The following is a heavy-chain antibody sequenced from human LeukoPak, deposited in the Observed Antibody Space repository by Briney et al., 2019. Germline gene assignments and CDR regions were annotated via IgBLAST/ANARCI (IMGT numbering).Heavy chain of an antibody. CDR3: ARPYGDYNYYDY. CDR2: INPNSGGT. D-gene: IGHD4-17*01. Sequence: GASVKVSCKASGYTFTGYYIHWVRQAPGQGLEWMGWINPNSGGTNYAQKFQGRVTMTRDTSISTAYMELSRLRSDDTAVYYCARPYGDYNYYDYWGQGTLVTVSS. CDR1: GYTFTGYY. V-gene: IGHV1-2*02. J-gene: IGHJ4*02.